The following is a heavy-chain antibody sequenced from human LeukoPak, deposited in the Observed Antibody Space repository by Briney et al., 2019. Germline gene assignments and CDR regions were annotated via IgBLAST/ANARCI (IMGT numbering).Heavy chain of an antibody. CDR3: ARDQRVEYYFDY. V-gene: IGHV3-21*01. J-gene: IGHJ4*02. D-gene: IGHD3-3*01. CDR1: GFTFSSYS. Sequence: GGSLRLSCAASGFTFSSYSMNWVRQAPGKGLEWDSSISSSSSYIYYADSVKGRFTISRDNAKNSLYLQMNSLRAEDTAVYYCARDQRVEYYFDYWGQGTLVTVSS. CDR2: ISSSSSYI.